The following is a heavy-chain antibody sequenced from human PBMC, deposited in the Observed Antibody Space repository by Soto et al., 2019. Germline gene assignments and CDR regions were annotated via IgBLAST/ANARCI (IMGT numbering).Heavy chain of an antibody. D-gene: IGHD1-26*01. CDR3: VRGASLNFDY. Sequence: GGSLRLSCAASGFTFSTYAMTWVRQAPGKGLEWVSAISASGGSTYYADSVKGRFTISRDNAKNSLYLQMNSLRAEDTAFYYCVRGASLNFDYWGQGTLVTVSS. V-gene: IGHV3-23*01. J-gene: IGHJ4*02. CDR1: GFTFSTYA. CDR2: ISASGGST.